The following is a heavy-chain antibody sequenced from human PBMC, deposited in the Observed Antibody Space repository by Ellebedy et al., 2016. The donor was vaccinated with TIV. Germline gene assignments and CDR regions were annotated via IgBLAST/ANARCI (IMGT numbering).Heavy chain of an antibody. CDR3: ARDPDSSGWFGLDV. CDR1: GDSVSSNSAA. J-gene: IGHJ6*02. CDR2: TYYRSKWYN. V-gene: IGHV6-1*01. D-gene: IGHD6-19*01. Sequence: SQTLSLTCAISGDSVSSNSAAWNWIRQSPSRSLEWLGRTYYRSKWYNDYAVSVKSRITINPDTSKNQFSLQLNAVTPEDTAVYYCARDPDSSGWFGLDVWGQGTAVTVSS.